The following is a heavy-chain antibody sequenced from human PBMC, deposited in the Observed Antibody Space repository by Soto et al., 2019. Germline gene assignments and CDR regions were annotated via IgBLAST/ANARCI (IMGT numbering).Heavy chain of an antibody. D-gene: IGHD5-18*01. Sequence: SETLSLTCTVSGGSISSYYWSWIRQPPGKGLEWIGYIYYSGTTNYNPSLRSRVTISVDTSKKQFSLKLSSVTAADTAVYYCASRGYRYGYFDYWGQGTLVTVSS. CDR1: GGSISSYY. J-gene: IGHJ4*02. CDR3: ASRGYRYGYFDY. CDR2: IYYSGTT. V-gene: IGHV4-59*08.